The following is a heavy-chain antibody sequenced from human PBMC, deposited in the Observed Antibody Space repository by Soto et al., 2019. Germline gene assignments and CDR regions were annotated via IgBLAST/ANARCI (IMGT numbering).Heavy chain of an antibody. CDR1: GFSITSGCI. CDR3: ARAVYGGNLHDAFDI. V-gene: IGHV4-38-2*01. D-gene: IGHD4-17*01. CDR2: IHHSGNT. Sequence: XETLSLTCAVSGFSITSGCIWGWLRQPPGKGLEWIGTIHHSGNTYYNPSLKSRVTISVDTSKNQFSLKLSSVTAADTAVYYCARAVYGGNLHDAFDIWGQGTMVTVSS. J-gene: IGHJ3*02.